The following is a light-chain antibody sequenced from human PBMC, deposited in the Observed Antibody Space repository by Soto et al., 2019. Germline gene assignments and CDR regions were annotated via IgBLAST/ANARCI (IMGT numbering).Light chain of an antibody. CDR3: QQRGGWPRT. V-gene: IGKV3-11*01. CDR1: QTIHNY. CDR2: DAS. J-gene: IGKJ1*01. Sequence: EIVLTQSPATLSLSPGERATLSCRASQTIHNYVAWYQQKPGQAPRLLIYDASNRAAGIPARFSGSGSGTDFTLTISSLEPEDFAVYYCQQRGGWPRTFGQGTKVEIK.